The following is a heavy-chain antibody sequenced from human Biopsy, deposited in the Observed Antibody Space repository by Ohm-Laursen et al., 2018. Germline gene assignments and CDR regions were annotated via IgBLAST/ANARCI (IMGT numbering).Heavy chain of an antibody. J-gene: IGHJ6*02. Sequence: SLRLSCAASGFTFRRNGMHWVRQAPGKGREWVAVISHDATIRHYADSMKGRLTVSRDNSKNKLYLHMNSLRADDTAVYYCAIPLDTCDYCSFLGYSSTMHVWGLSTTVTVSS. CDR3: AIPLDTCDYCSFLGYSSTMHV. V-gene: IGHV3-30*03. CDR2: ISHDATIR. CDR1: GFTFRRNG. D-gene: IGHD3-22*01.